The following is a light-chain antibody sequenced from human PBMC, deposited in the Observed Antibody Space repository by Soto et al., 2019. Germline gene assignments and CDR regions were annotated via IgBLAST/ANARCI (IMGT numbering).Light chain of an antibody. J-gene: IGKJ1*01. V-gene: IGKV3-20*01. CDR2: GGS. Sequence: EIVLTQSPGTLSLSPGERATLSCRASQSVSSSYLAWYQQKPGQAPRLLIHGGSNRATGIPDRFSGSGSGTDFTLTISRLEPEDFAVYYCQQYGGSPRTFGQGTRVEVK. CDR3: QQYGGSPRT. CDR1: QSVSSSY.